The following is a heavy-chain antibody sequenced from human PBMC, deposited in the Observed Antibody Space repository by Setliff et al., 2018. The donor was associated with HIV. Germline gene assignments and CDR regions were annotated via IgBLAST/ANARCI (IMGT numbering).Heavy chain of an antibody. Sequence: GASVKVSCKASGYTFTSYGINWVRQAPGQGLEWMGWINTKTGNPTYAQGFTGRFVFSLDTSVSTAYLQISSLKAEDTAVYYCARDHDYGDLSRNWFYMGVWGKGTTVTVSS. D-gene: IGHD4-17*01. V-gene: IGHV7-4-1*02. J-gene: IGHJ6*03. CDR2: INTKTGNP. CDR1: GYTFTSYG. CDR3: ARDHDYGDLSRNWFYMGV.